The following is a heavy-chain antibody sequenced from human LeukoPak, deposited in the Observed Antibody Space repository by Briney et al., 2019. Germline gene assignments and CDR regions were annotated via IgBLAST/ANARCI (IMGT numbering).Heavy chain of an antibody. CDR3: ARAIGWYPYYFDS. V-gene: IGHV4-59*11. CDR1: ADSILSHY. D-gene: IGHD6-19*01. CDR2: VHHSGNT. J-gene: IGHJ4*02. Sequence: SETLSLTCTVSADSILSHYWTWLRQAPGTGLEWIGNVHHSGNTNLNPSLKSRATISLGMSRKQFSLKVTSMTAADTAVYYCARAIGWYPYYFDSWGQGTLVTVSS.